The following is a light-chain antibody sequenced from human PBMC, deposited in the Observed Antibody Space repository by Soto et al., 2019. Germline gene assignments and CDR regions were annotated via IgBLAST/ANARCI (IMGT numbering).Light chain of an antibody. CDR2: GAS. CDR3: QHYGRSPIT. Sequence: EIVLTQSPGTLSLSPGERATLSCRASQSVNSRLAWYQHKPGQASRLLISGASSRATGIPDRFSGSGSATDFTLTISRLEPEDFALYYCQHYGRSPITFGQGTRLEIK. CDR1: QSVNSR. V-gene: IGKV3-20*01. J-gene: IGKJ5*01.